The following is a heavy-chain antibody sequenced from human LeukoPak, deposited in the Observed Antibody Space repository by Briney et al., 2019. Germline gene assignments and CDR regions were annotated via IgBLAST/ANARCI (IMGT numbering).Heavy chain of an antibody. CDR3: AKDRGRYYDSSGFYWGYYFDS. Sequence: GGSLRLSCAASGFTFSTYAMSWVRQAPGKGLEWVSSISGSGGSTYYADSMKGRFTISRDNSKDTLYLQMSSLRAEDTAVYYCAKDRGRYYDSSGFYWGYYFDSWGQGILVTVST. CDR2: ISGSGGST. CDR1: GFTFSTYA. J-gene: IGHJ4*02. D-gene: IGHD3-22*01. V-gene: IGHV3-23*01.